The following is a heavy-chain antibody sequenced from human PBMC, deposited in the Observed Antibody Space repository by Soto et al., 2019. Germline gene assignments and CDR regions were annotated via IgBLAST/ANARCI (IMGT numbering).Heavy chain of an antibody. V-gene: IGHV4-59*01. J-gene: IGHJ6*03. CDR1: GGSISSYY. CDR2: IYYSGST. Sequence: QVQLQESGPGLVKPSETLSLTCTVSGGSISSYYWSWIRQPPGKGLEWIGYIYYSGSTNYNPSLKSRVTISVDTSNNQFSLKLSSVTAAHTAVYDCARAPTVTISAYYYYYYMDVWGKGTTVTVSS. CDR3: ARAPTVTISAYYYYYYMDV. D-gene: IGHD4-17*01.